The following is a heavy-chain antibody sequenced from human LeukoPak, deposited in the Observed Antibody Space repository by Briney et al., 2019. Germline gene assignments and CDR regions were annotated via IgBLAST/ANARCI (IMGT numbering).Heavy chain of an antibody. J-gene: IGHJ4*02. CDR2: IYYSGST. V-gene: IGHV4-61*01. D-gene: IGHD6-13*01. Sequence: SETLSLTCTVSGDSVSSGSYYWRWIRQPPGKGLEWIGYIYYSGSTNYNPSLKSRVTISVDKSKNQFSLKLSSVTAADTAVYYCARSAAGRGGFDYWGQGTLVTVSS. CDR3: ARSAAGRGGFDY. CDR1: GDSVSSGSYY.